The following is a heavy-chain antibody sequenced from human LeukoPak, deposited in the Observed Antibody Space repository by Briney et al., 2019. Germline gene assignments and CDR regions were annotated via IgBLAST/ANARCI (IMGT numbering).Heavy chain of an antibody. V-gene: IGHV1-18*01. CDR1: GYIFPSYG. J-gene: IGHJ4*02. Sequence: ASVKVSCKASGYIFPSYGISWVRQAPGQGLEWMGWISAYNGNAIYAQKLQGRVTMTTDTSTSTAYMELRSLRSDDTAVYYCARDHHSGSTDYWGQGTLVTVSS. CDR2: ISAYNGNA. D-gene: IGHD1-26*01. CDR3: ARDHHSGSTDY.